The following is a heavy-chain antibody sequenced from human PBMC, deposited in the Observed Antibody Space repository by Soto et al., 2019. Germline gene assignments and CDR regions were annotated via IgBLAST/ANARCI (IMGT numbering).Heavy chain of an antibody. Sequence: QVQLVESGGGVVQPGRSLRLSCAASGFTFSSYGMHWVRQAPGKGLEWVAVIWYEGSNKYYADSVKGRLTISRDNSKNTLYLHMTSLSDEDTAVYYCARGHGRAYAVYYYYGMDVWGQGTTVTVS. J-gene: IGHJ6*02. CDR1: GFTFSSYG. CDR3: ARGHGRAYAVYYYYGMDV. CDR2: IWYEGSNK. D-gene: IGHD5-12*01. V-gene: IGHV3-33*01.